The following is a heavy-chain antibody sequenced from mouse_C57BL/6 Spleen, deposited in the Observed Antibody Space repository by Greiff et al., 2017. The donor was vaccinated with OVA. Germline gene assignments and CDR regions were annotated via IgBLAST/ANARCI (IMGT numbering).Heavy chain of an antibody. D-gene: IGHD2-10*02. V-gene: IGHV1-7*01. Sequence: QVQLQQPGAELAKPGASVKLSCKASGYTFTSYWMHWVKQRPGQGLEWIGYINPSSGYPKYNQKFKDKATLTVDKSSSTAYMQLSSLTYEYSAVYYCAGADSITRVYFDVWGTGTTVTVSS. CDR3: AGADSITRVYFDV. J-gene: IGHJ1*03. CDR2: INPSSGYP. CDR1: GYTFTSYW.